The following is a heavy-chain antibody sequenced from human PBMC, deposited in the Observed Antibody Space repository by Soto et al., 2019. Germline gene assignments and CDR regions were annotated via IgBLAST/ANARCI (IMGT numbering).Heavy chain of an antibody. Sequence: PGGSLRLSCAASGFTVSSNYMSWVRQAPGKGLEWVSVIGSGGSTYYADSVKGRFTISRDNSKNTLYLQMNSLRAEDTAVYYCAKDNLTQRITIFGVVILVSGAFDIWGQGTMVTISS. CDR2: IGSGGST. D-gene: IGHD3-3*01. V-gene: IGHV3-53*01. J-gene: IGHJ3*02. CDR1: GFTVSSNY. CDR3: AKDNLTQRITIFGVVILVSGAFDI.